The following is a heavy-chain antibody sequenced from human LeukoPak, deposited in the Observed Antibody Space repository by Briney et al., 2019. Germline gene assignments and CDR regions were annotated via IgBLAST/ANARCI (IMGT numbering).Heavy chain of an antibody. CDR2: IKSKTDDGTT. D-gene: IGHD3-22*01. CDR3: TTDYLYYYDSSGYSDY. CDR1: GFTFRNAW. V-gene: IGHV3-15*01. Sequence: GGPLRLSCAASGFTFRNAWMSWVRQAPGKGLEWVGRIKSKTDDGTTDYDAPVKGRFTISRDDSKNTLCLQMNSLKTEDTAVYYCTTDYLYYYDSSGYSDYWGQGTLVTVSS. J-gene: IGHJ4*02.